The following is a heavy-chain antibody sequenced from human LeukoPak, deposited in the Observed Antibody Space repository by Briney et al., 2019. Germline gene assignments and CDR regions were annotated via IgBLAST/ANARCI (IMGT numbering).Heavy chain of an antibody. D-gene: IGHD2-2*01. CDR1: GDSVSSAHYY. CDR2: ISYSGPP. CDR3: AREKGYSYSSSTSNWFDP. V-gene: IGHV4-30-4*01. Sequence: SETLSLTCTVSGDSVSSAHYYWTWIRQPPGKGLEWIGYISYSGPPHYTPPPKSRVAISLDTSKSQFSLRLNSVTAADTAVYFCAREKGYSYSSSTSNWFDPGGQGILVTVFS. J-gene: IGHJ5*02.